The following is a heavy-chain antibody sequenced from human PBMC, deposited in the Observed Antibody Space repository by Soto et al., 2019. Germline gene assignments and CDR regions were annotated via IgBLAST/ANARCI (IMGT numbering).Heavy chain of an antibody. V-gene: IGHV1-18*01. CDR1: GYTFTSYG. CDR3: ARGPDYGDSNLVAFDI. Sequence: ASVKVSCKASGYTFTSYGISWVRQAPGQGLEWMGWISAYNGNTNYAQKLQGRVTMTTDTSTSTAYMELRSLRSDDTAVYYCARGPDYGDSNLVAFDIWGQGTMVTVSS. J-gene: IGHJ3*02. CDR2: ISAYNGNT. D-gene: IGHD4-17*01.